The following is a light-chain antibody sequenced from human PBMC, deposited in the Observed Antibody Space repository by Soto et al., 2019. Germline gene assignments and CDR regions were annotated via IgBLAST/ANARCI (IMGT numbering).Light chain of an antibody. Sequence: EVVLTQSPGTLSLSPGERATLSCRASQSVSNNYLAWYRQKRGQSPKLLIFGSTDRATGIPDRFSGSGSGTDFTLTISRLEPEDFAVYSCQQYGSSPPYTFGQGTKLEIK. CDR2: GST. CDR1: QSVSNNY. J-gene: IGKJ2*01. CDR3: QQYGSSPPYT. V-gene: IGKV3-20*01.